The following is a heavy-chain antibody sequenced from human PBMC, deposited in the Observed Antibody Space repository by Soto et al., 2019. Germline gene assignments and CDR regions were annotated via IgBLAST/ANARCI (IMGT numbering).Heavy chain of an antibody. V-gene: IGHV3-30*18. Sequence: QLGGSLRLSCAASGFTFSSYGMHWVRQAPGKGLEWVAVISYDGSNKYYADSVKGRFTISRDNSKNTLYLQMNSLRAEDTAVYYCAKAHRGYSSEAREYYYGMDVWGQGTTVTVSS. D-gene: IGHD6-19*01. CDR1: GFTFSSYG. CDR2: ISYDGSNK. J-gene: IGHJ6*02. CDR3: AKAHRGYSSEAREYYYGMDV.